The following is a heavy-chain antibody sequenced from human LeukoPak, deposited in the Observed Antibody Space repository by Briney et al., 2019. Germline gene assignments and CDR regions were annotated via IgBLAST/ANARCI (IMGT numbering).Heavy chain of an antibody. CDR2: IYYSGST. Sequence: SETLSLTCTVSGGSISSYYWSWIRQPPGKGLGWIGYIYYSGSTNYNPSLKSRVTISVDTSKNQFSLKLSSVTAADTAVYYCARDRDGYNSETLFDYWGQGTLVTVSS. D-gene: IGHD5-24*01. CDR1: GGSISSYY. CDR3: ARDRDGYNSETLFDY. J-gene: IGHJ4*02. V-gene: IGHV4-59*01.